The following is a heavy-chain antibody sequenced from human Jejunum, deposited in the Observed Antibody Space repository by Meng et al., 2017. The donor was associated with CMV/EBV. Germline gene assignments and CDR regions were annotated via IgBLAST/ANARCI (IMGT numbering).Heavy chain of an antibody. CDR2: VYRRSTAK. J-gene: IGHJ4*02. CDR1: GFAFRDSS. CDR3: AKDTTPDSRYNFDC. D-gene: IGHD2-2*02. Sequence: SGFAFRDSSMNWVRQAPGRGLEWLSIVYRRSTAKYYAESVKGRFTISRDDSTSTLYLQMNSLRADDTATYYCAKDTTPDSRYNFDCWGQGTLVTVSS. V-gene: IGHV3-23*03.